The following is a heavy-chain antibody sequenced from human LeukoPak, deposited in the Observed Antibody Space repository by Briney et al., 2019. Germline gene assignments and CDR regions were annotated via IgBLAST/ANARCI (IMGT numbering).Heavy chain of an antibody. D-gene: IGHD6-6*01. J-gene: IGHJ4*02. Sequence: SETLSLTCAVYGGSFSGYYWSWIRQPPGKGLEWIGEINHSGSTNHNPSLKSRVTISVDTSKNQFSLKLSSVTAADTAVYYCARWVAARLFDYWGQGTLVTVSS. CDR1: GGSFSGYY. CDR3: ARWVAARLFDY. V-gene: IGHV4-34*01. CDR2: INHSGST.